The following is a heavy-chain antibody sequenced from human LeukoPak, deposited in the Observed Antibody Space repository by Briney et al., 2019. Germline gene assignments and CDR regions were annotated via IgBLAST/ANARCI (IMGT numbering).Heavy chain of an antibody. CDR2: IYHTGST. CDR3: AKQGGSGNYYPDA. CDR1: GGSISSYY. V-gene: IGHV4-59*08. Sequence: SETLSLTCTVSGGSISSYYWGWIRQPPGKGLEWIGNIYHTGSTYYNPSLMSRVTISYDTSKNQFSLKLTSVTAADTAVYYCAKQGGSGNYYPDAWGQGTLVTVSS. D-gene: IGHD1-26*01. J-gene: IGHJ1*01.